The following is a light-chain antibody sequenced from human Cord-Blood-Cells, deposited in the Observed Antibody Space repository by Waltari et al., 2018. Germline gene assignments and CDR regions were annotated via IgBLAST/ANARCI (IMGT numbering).Light chain of an antibody. Sequence: QSALTQPASVSGSPGQSITISCTGTSSDVGGYNYVSWYQHHPGNAPKLMIYEVSNRHSGVSTRFSGSKSGNSDALTISGLQAEDEADYYCSSSTSSSTYVFGTGTKVTGL. J-gene: IGLJ1*01. V-gene: IGLV2-14*01. CDR3: SSSTSSSTYV. CDR2: EVS. CDR1: SSDVGGYNY.